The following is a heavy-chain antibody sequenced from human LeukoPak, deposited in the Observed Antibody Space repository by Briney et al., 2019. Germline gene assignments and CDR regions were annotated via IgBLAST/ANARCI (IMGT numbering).Heavy chain of an antibody. CDR2: ISAYNGNT. J-gene: IGHJ6*02. CDR3: ALGYYGSGSYLDYYYGMDV. D-gene: IGHD3-10*01. CDR1: GYTFTSYG. V-gene: IGHV1-18*01. Sequence: ASVKVSCKASGYTFTSYGISWVRQAPGQGLEWMGWISAYNGNTNYAQKLQGRVTMTTDTSTSTAYMELRSLRSDDTAVYYCALGYYGSGSYLDYYYGMDVWGQGTTVTVSS.